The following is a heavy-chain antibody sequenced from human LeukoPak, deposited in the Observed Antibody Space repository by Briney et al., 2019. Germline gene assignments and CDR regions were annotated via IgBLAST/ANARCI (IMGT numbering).Heavy chain of an antibody. Sequence: GGSLRLSCAASGFTFSSCWMHWVRQAPGKGLVWVSRINSDGSSTSYADSVKGRFTISRDNAKNTLYLQMSSLRAEDTAVYYCARGENYYDSSGPFYYYYGMDVWGQGTTVTVSS. D-gene: IGHD3-22*01. CDR1: GFTFSSCW. J-gene: IGHJ6*02. V-gene: IGHV3-74*01. CDR3: ARGENYYDSSGPFYYYYGMDV. CDR2: INSDGSST.